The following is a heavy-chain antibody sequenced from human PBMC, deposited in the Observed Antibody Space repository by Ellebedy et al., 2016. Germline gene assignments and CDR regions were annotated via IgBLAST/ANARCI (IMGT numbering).Heavy chain of an antibody. D-gene: IGHD1-26*01. CDR1: GFTFSRYA. V-gene: IGHV3-30*09. CDR3: ARDSTVGGGRPNADRYFDY. Sequence: GGSLRLSXAASGFTFSRYAVHWVRQAPGKGLEWVATISFDGGTKYYADSVKGRFAVSRDNSRNTVYLQMDGLRVEDASTYYCARDSTVGGGRPNADRYFDYWGQGTLVTVSS. J-gene: IGHJ4*02. CDR2: ISFDGGTK.